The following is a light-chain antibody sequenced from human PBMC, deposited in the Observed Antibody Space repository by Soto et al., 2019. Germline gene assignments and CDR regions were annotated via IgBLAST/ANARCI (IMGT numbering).Light chain of an antibody. Sequence: EMVMTQSPAILSVSPGESATLSCRASQSVNSNYLAWYQQHPGQPPRLLIYGISTRATGIPARFSGSGSGTEFSLTISSLQSEDFAVYYCQQRSNWLSITFGQGTRLE. J-gene: IGKJ5*01. CDR3: QQRSNWLSIT. CDR1: QSVNSN. V-gene: IGKV3-15*01. CDR2: GIS.